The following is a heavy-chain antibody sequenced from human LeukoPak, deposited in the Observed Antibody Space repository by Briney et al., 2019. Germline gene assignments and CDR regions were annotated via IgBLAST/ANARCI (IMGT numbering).Heavy chain of an antibody. CDR2: IKQDGTEK. CDR1: KFTFSSNW. CDR3: ARALSGPRFFFDI. D-gene: IGHD2-15*01. V-gene: IGHV3-7*04. J-gene: IGHJ3*02. Sequence: GRSLRLSCAASKFTFSSNWMSWVRQAPGKGLEWVANIKQDGTEKYYVDSVKGRFTISRDNAKNSLYLQMNSLRAEDTAVYYCARALSGPRFFFDIRGQGTRVTVSS.